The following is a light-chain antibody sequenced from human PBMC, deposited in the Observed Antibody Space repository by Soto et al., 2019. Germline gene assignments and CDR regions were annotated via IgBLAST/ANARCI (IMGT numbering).Light chain of an antibody. Sequence: EIVLTQSPATLSLSPGERATLSCRASQSINRHLAWYRQKPGQAPRLLIYDASNRATGIPARFSGSGSGTDFTLTISSLEPEDFGVYYCQQSSNWPPVTFGGGTKVEIK. CDR2: DAS. V-gene: IGKV3-11*01. J-gene: IGKJ4*01. CDR3: QQSSNWPPVT. CDR1: QSINRH.